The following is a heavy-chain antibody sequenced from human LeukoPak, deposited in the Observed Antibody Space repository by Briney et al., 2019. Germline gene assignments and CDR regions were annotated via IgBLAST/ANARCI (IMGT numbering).Heavy chain of an antibody. V-gene: IGHV3-30*03. CDR3: ARGRFPVDY. J-gene: IGHJ4*02. D-gene: IGHD3-10*01. CDR2: ISYDGSNK. CDR1: GFTFSSYG. Sequence: GGSLRLSCAASGFTFSSYGMHWVRQAPGKGLEWVAVISYDGSNKYYADSVKGRFTTSRDNSKNTLYLQMNSLRAEDTAVYYCARGRFPVDYWGQGTLVTVSS.